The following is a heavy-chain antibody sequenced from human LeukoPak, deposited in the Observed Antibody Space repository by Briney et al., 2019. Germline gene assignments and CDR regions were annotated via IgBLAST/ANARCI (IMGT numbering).Heavy chain of an antibody. J-gene: IGHJ6*03. D-gene: IGHD3-3*01. Sequence: GASVKVSCKPSGHSFSNYGISWVRQAPGRGLEWMGWISTYNGNTNYAQKFQGRVTMTTDTSTSTAYMELRSLRFDDTAVYYCARVFTIFGVVITYYMDVWGKGTTVTVSS. V-gene: IGHV1-18*01. CDR3: ARVFTIFGVVITYYMDV. CDR1: GHSFSNYG. CDR2: ISTYNGNT.